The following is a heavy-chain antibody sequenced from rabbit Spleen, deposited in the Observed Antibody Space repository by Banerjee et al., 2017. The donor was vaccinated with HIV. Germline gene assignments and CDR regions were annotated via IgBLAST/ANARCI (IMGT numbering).Heavy chain of an antibody. CDR3: ARDTRSSFSSYGMNL. D-gene: IGHD3-3*01. V-gene: IGHV1S45*01. CDR2: IEVGSSDFA. Sequence: QEQLEESGGGLVKPGASLTLTCTASGVSFSFSSYMCWVRQAPGKGLEWIACIEVGSSDFACFATWAKGRFTISKTSSTKMTMQVDRLTAADTATYFCARDTRSSFSSYGMNLWGPGTLVTVS. J-gene: IGHJ6*01. CDR1: GVSFSFSSY.